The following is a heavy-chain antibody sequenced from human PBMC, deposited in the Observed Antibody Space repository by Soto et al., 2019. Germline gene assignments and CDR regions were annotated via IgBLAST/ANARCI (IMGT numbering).Heavy chain of an antibody. V-gene: IGHV1-69*02. CDR2: IIPILGIA. D-gene: IGHD6-13*01. Sequence: QVQLVQSGAEVKKPGSSVKVSCKASGGTFSSYTISWVRQAPGQGLEWMGRIIPILGIANYAQKFQGSVKXTXXKSPSTAYMELSSLRSEDTAVYYCASWGSAAHFDYWGQGTLVTVSS. J-gene: IGHJ4*02. CDR3: ASWGSAAHFDY. CDR1: GGTFSSYT.